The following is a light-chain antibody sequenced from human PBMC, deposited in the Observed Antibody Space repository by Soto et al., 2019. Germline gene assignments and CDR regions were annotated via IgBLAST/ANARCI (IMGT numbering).Light chain of an antibody. Sequence: QSALTQPASVSGSHGQSITISCTGTSSDVGGYNYVSWYQQHPGKAPKLIIYEVNNRPSGVSNRFSGSKSGSTASLTISGLQAEDEADYYCSSYTTTSTLVFGGGTKVTVL. J-gene: IGLJ3*02. CDR3: SSYTTTSTLV. CDR2: EVN. CDR1: SSDVGGYNY. V-gene: IGLV2-14*01.